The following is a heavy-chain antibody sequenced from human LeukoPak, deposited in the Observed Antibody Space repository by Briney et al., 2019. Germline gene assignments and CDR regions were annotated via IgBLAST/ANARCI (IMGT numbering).Heavy chain of an antibody. V-gene: IGHV3-30*03. CDR1: GFTFSSYG. CDR3: ARGKVWYSSGWYHWYYFDY. CDR2: ISYDGSNK. Sequence: SGRSLRLSCAASGFTFSSYGMHWVRQAPGKGLEWVAVISYDGSNKYYADSVKGRFTISRDNSKNTLYLQMNSLRAEDTAVYYCARGKVWYSSGWYHWYYFDYWGQGTLVTVSS. D-gene: IGHD6-19*01. J-gene: IGHJ4*02.